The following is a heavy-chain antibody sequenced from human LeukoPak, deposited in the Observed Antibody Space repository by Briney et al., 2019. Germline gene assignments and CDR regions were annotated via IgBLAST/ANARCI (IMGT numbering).Heavy chain of an antibody. Sequence: HPGGSLRLSCAGSGISVSSNSMSWVRQAPGRGLQWVSVIYVDGSTYYADSVKGRITISRDNSRNTLYLQMNSLRAEDTAVYYCARDLATRQRTGLYDSWGQGALVTVSS. CDR2: IYVDGST. V-gene: IGHV3-66*01. CDR1: GISVSSNS. CDR3: ARDLATRQRTGLYDS. D-gene: IGHD3-16*02. J-gene: IGHJ4*02.